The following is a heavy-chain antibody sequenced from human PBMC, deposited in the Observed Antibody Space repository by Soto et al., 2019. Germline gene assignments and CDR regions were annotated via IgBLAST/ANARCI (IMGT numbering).Heavy chain of an antibody. D-gene: IGHD3-22*01. V-gene: IGHV4-59*12. CDR3: ARFRYDSSGYYRYYYYRMEV. J-gene: IGHJ6*02. Sequence: SLTCPVSGDSFSNFYWSWIRQSPGKGLEWIGYFHDSGKTGYNPSLEHRVRIVLGTSGNQFSLKLSSVTAADTAVYYCARFRYDSSGYYRYYYYRMEVWGQGT. CDR1: GDSFSNFY. CDR2: FHDSGKT.